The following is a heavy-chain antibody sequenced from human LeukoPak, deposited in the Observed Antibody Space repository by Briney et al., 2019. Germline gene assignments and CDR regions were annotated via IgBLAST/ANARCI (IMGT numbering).Heavy chain of an antibody. V-gene: IGHV4-61*02. D-gene: IGHD6-13*01. CDR2: IYTSGST. CDR3: ARDIWQQQYNWFDP. CDR1: GGSISSGSYY. Sequence: SETLSLTCTVSGGSISSGSYYWSWIRQPAGKGLEWIGRIYTSGSTNYNPSLKSRVTISVDTSKNQFSLKLGSVTAADTAVYYCARDIWQQQYNWFDPWGQGTLVTVSS. J-gene: IGHJ5*02.